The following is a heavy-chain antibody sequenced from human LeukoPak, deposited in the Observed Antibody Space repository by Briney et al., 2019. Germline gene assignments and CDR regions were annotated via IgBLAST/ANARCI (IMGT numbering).Heavy chain of an antibody. D-gene: IGHD3-22*01. V-gene: IGHV3-48*03. CDR1: EFTFSSYE. Sequence: GGSLRLSCAASEFTFSSYEMNWVRQAPGKGLEWVSYISSSGSTIYYADSVKGRFTDSRDNAKKSLYLQMNSLRAEDTAIYYCATYYYDSSAQRGDDAFDIWGQGTMVTVSS. CDR2: ISSSGSTI. CDR3: ATYYYDSSAQRGDDAFDI. J-gene: IGHJ3*02.